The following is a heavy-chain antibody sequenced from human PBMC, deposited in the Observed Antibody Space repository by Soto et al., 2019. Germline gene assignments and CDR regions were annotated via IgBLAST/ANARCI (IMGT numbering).Heavy chain of an antibody. CDR2: ISGSGGST. Sequence: EVQLLESGGGLVQPGGSLRLSCAASGFTFSSYAMSWVRQAPGKGLEWVSAISGSGGSTYYADSVKGRFTISRDNSKNTLYLQMHSLRAEDTAVYYCAKDPATPPTVIDFWSGKGMDVWGQGTTVTVSS. J-gene: IGHJ6*02. CDR3: AKDPATPPTVIDFWSGKGMDV. V-gene: IGHV3-23*01. CDR1: GFTFSSYA. D-gene: IGHD3-3*01.